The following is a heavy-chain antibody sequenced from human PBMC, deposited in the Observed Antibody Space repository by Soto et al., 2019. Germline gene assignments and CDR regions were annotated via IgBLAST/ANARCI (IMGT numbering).Heavy chain of an antibody. D-gene: IGHD5-18*01. CDR1: GFTFNTYA. Sequence: PGGSLRLSCAASGFTFNTYAMNWVRQAPGKGLEWVSTISGSGGKTHYADSVKGRFTISRDNSKNKVYLQMNSLRAEDTAVYYCAKDESGYSYGLDIFDYWGQGNLVTVSS. V-gene: IGHV3-23*01. CDR3: AKDESGYSYGLDIFDY. J-gene: IGHJ4*02. CDR2: ISGSGGKT.